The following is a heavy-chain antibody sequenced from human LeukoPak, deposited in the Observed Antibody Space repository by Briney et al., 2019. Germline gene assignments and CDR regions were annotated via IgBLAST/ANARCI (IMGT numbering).Heavy chain of an antibody. CDR2: ISYDGSNK. J-gene: IGHJ4*02. CDR1: GFTFSSHA. Sequence: GRSLRLSCAASGFTFSSHAMHWVRQAPGKGLEGVAVISYDGSNKYYADSVKGRFTISRDNSKNTLYLQMNSLSVEDTAVYYCARALYYYGSGEYYFDYWGQGTLVTVSS. CDR3: ARALYYYGSGEYYFDY. V-gene: IGHV3-30-3*01. D-gene: IGHD3-10*01.